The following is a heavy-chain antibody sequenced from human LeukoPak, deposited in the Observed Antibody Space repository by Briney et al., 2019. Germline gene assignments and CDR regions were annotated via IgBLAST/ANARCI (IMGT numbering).Heavy chain of an antibody. J-gene: IGHJ5*02. V-gene: IGHV1-18*01. CDR3: ARNIVVVPAAKNWFDP. D-gene: IGHD2-2*01. CDR2: ISAYNGNT. CDR1: GYTFTSYG. Sequence: ASVKVSCKASGYTFTSYGISWVRQAPGQGLEWMGWISAYNGNTNYAQKLQGRVTMTTDTSTSTAYMELRSLRSDDTAVYYCARNIVVVPAAKNWFDPWGQGTLVTVSS.